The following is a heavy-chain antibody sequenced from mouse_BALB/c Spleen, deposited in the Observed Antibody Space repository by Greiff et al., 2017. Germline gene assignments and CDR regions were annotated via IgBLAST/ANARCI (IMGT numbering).Heavy chain of an antibody. CDR3: APSLVRLTGAMDY. D-gene: IGHD1-2*01. J-gene: IGHJ4*01. V-gene: IGHV14-3*02. CDR1: GFNIKDTY. Sequence: EVQLQQSGAELVKPGASVKLSCTASGFNIKDTYMHWVKQRPEQGLEWIGRIDPANGNTKYDPKFQGKATITADTSSNTAYLQLSSLTSEDTAVYYCAPSLVRLTGAMDYWGQGTTVTVSS. CDR2: IDPANGNT.